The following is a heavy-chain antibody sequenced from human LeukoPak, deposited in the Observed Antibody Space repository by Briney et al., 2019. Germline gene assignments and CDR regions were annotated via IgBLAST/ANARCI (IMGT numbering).Heavy chain of an antibody. Sequence: PGGSLRLSCAASGFTFSSYDMHWVRQDKGKGLEWVSAISTAGDPYYLDSVKGRFTTSRENAKNSFYLQMNSLRAGDTAVYYCAGQARPGSAEGAFDIWGQGTMVTVSS. D-gene: IGHD2-2*01. CDR3: AGQARPGSAEGAFDI. CDR1: GFTFSSYD. V-gene: IGHV3-13*05. CDR2: ISTAGDP. J-gene: IGHJ3*02.